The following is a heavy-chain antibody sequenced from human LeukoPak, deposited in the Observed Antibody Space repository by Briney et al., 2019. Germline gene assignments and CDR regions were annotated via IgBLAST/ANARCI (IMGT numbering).Heavy chain of an antibody. CDR1: GFTFSTYV. J-gene: IGHJ4*02. CDR3: ARDHGYSGYDYYFDY. Sequence: PGGSLRLSCAASGFTFSTYVMHWVRQAPGKGLEWVAVIWYDGSNQNYADSVKGRFTISRDNSKNTLYLQMNSLRAEDTAVYYCARDHGYSGYDYYFDYWAREPWSPSPQ. V-gene: IGHV3-33*01. D-gene: IGHD5-12*01. CDR2: IWYDGSNQ.